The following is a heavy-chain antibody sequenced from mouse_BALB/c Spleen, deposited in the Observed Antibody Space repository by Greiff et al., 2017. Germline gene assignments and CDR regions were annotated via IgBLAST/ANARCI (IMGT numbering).Heavy chain of an antibody. D-gene: IGHD1-1*01. Sequence: VMLVESGPGLVAPSPSLSITCTVSGFSLTSYGVHWVRQPPGKGLEWLGVIWAGGSTNYNSALMSRLSISKDNSKSQVFLKMNSLQTDDTAMYYCARDGYGSSLAGFAYWGQGTLVTVSA. CDR3: ARDGYGSSLAGFAY. CDR1: GFSLTSYG. V-gene: IGHV2-9*02. J-gene: IGHJ3*01. CDR2: IWAGGST.